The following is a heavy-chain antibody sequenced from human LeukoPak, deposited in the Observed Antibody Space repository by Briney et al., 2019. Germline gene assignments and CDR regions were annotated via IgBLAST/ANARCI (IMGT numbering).Heavy chain of an antibody. CDR1: GFTFSSYG. CDR3: ARCLSPVGAFCYFDY. CDR2: IWYDGSNK. Sequence: PGGSLRLSCAASGFTFSSYGMHWVRQAPGKGLEWVAVIWYDGSNKYYADSVKGRFTISRDNSKNTLYLQMNSLRAEDTAVYYCARCLSPVGAFCYFDYWGQGTLVTVSS. J-gene: IGHJ4*02. V-gene: IGHV3-33*08. D-gene: IGHD1-26*01.